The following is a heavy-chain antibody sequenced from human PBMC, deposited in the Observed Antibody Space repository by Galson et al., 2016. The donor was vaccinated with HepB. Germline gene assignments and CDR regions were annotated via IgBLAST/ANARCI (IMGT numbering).Heavy chain of an antibody. D-gene: IGHD2-15*01. J-gene: IGHJ3*02. CDR3: ARYTVVVVVAALGLDI. CDR2: ISGSGGST. CDR1: GFTFSSYA. Sequence: SLRLSCAASGFTFSSYAMSWVRQAPGKGLEWVSDISGSGGSTYYADSVKGRFTISRDNSKNTLYLQMNSLRAEDTAVYYCARYTVVVVVAALGLDIWGQGTMVTVSS. V-gene: IGHV3-23*01.